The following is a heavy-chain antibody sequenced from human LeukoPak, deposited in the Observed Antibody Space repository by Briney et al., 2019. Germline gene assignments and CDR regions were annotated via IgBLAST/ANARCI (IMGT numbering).Heavy chain of an antibody. J-gene: IGHJ4*02. CDR1: GYTFTSYA. V-gene: IGHV7-4-1*02. D-gene: IGHD6-13*01. Sequence: GASVKVSCKASGYTFTSYAMNWVRQAPGQGLEWMGWINTNTGNPTYAQGFTGRFVFSLDTSVSTAYLQISSLKAEDTAVYYCARDQQQPKDNNLDYWGQGTLVTVSS. CDR2: INTNTGNP. CDR3: ARDQQQPKDNNLDY.